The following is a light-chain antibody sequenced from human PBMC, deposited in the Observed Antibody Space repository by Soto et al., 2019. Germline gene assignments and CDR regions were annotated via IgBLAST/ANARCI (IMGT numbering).Light chain of an antibody. CDR2: GAS. J-gene: IGKJ2*01. V-gene: IGKV3-20*01. CDR1: HSVSSSY. CDR3: QQSYSNVMHT. Sequence: EIGLTQSPGTLSLSPGERATLSCRASHSVSSSYLAWYQQKPGQAPRLLIYGASSRATGIPDRFSGSGSGTYFTLTISRLEPEDFATYYCQQSYSNVMHTFGQGTKLEI.